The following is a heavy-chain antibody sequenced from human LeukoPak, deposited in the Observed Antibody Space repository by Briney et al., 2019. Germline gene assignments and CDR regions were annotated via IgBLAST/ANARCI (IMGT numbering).Heavy chain of an antibody. D-gene: IGHD2-2*01. CDR2: IYYSGST. Sequence: SETLSLTCTVSGGSISSSSYYWGWIRQPPGKGLEWIGSIYYSGSTYYNPSLKSRVTISVDTSKNQFFLKLSSVTAADTAVYYCAREFSGDIVVVTEFDPWGQGTLVTVSS. CDR1: GGSISSSSYY. V-gene: IGHV4-39*07. CDR3: AREFSGDIVVVTEFDP. J-gene: IGHJ5*02.